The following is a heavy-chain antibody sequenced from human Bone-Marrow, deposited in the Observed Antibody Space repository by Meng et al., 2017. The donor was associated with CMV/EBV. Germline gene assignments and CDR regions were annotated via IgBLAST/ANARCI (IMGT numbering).Heavy chain of an antibody. Sequence: SETLSLTCAVYGGSFGGYYRSWSRQPPGKGLEWIGEINHSGSTNYNPSFKSRVTISVDTSKNQFPLKLSTVHVAAPAAYYCATLTRLYYGSGAPPGYFDYWGQGTLVTVSS. D-gene: IGHD3-10*01. CDR2: INHSGST. J-gene: IGHJ4*02. CDR1: GGSFGGYY. V-gene: IGHV4-34*01. CDR3: ATLTRLYYGSGAPPGYFDY.